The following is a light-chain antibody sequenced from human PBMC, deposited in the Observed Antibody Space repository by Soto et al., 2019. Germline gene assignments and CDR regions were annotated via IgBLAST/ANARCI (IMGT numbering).Light chain of an antibody. Sequence: QSVLTQAPSVSEAPRQRVTISCSGSSSNIGNNAVNWYQQLPGKAPKLLIYYDDLLPSGVSDRFSGSKSGTSASLAISGLQSEDEADYYCAAWDDNLNGVVFGGGTKLTVL. CDR3: AAWDDNLNGVV. CDR2: YDD. V-gene: IGLV1-36*01. CDR1: SSNIGNNA. J-gene: IGLJ2*01.